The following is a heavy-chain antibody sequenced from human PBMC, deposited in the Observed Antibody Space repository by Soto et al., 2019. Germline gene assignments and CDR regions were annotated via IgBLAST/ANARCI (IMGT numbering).Heavy chain of an antibody. CDR1: GGSFSGYY. V-gene: IGHV4-34*01. CDR3: ARGRPSGSSGYYFSYYYYGMDV. J-gene: IGHJ6*02. CDR2: INHSGST. D-gene: IGHD3-22*01. Sequence: QVQLQQWGAGLLKPSETLSLTCAVYGGSFSGYYWSWIRQPPGKGLEWIGEINHSGSTNYTPSLKSRVTISVDTSKNQFSLKLSSVTAADTALYYCARGRPSGSSGYYFSYYYYGMDVWGQGTTVTVSS.